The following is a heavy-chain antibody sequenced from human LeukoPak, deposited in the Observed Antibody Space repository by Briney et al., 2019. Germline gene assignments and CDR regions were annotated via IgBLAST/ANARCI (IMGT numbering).Heavy chain of an antibody. Sequence: HPGGSLRLSCAASGLTFSSYGMSWVRQAPGKGLEWVSSISGSGDKIYQADSMKGRFTISRDNSKDTVFLQLSSLRADDTAVYFCAKLSGDIPPSWGQGTLVTVSS. J-gene: IGHJ5*02. D-gene: IGHD3-9*01. V-gene: IGHV3-23*01. CDR1: GLTFSSYG. CDR2: ISGSGDKI. CDR3: AKLSGDIPPS.